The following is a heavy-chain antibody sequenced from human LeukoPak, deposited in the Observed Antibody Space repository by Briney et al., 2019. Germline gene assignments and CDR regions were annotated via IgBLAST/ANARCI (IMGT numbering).Heavy chain of an antibody. J-gene: IGHJ4*02. D-gene: IGHD4-23*01. V-gene: IGHV3-23*01. CDR1: GFTFSSYG. CDR2: ISGSGGST. Sequence: GGSLRLSCAASGFTFSSYGMSCVRQAPGKGLEWVSAISGSGGSTYYADSVKGRFTISRDNSKNTLYLQMNSLRAEDTAVYYCAKDGATTVVTPVDYWGQGTLVTVSS. CDR3: AKDGATTVVTPVDY.